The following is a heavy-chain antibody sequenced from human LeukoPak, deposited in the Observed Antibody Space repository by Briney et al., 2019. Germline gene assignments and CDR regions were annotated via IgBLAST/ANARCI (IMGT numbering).Heavy chain of an antibody. J-gene: IGHJ4*02. CDR3: AKDILGIVGATMGFDY. Sequence: SGGSLRLSCAASGFTFDEYAMHWVRQAPGKGLEWVSGISWNSGSIGYADSVKGRFTISRDNAKNSLYLQMNSLRAEDTALYYCAKDILGIVGATMGFDYWGQGTLVTVSS. D-gene: IGHD1-26*01. CDR2: ISWNSGSI. V-gene: IGHV3-9*01. CDR1: GFTFDEYA.